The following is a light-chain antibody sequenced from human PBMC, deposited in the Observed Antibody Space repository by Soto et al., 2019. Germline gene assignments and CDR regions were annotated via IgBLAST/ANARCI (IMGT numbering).Light chain of an antibody. Sequence: QSALTQPASVSGSPGQSITISCTGTSSDIGGYNYVSWYQQHPGKAPKLMIYGVSNRPSGVSGRFFGSKSGNTASLTISGLQPEDEADYYCSSYTAGGTIFGTGTKLTVL. V-gene: IGLV2-14*01. CDR3: SSYTAGGTI. CDR2: GVS. CDR1: SSDIGGYNY. J-gene: IGLJ1*01.